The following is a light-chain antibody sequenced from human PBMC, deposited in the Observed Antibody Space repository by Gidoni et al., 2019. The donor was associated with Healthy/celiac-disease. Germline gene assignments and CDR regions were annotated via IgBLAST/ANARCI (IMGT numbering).Light chain of an antibody. Sequence: EIVLTQSPATLSLSPGERATLSCRASQSVSSYLAWYQQKPGQAPRLLIYDASNRATGIPARFSGSGPGTDFTLTISSLEPEDFAVYYCQQRSNWPRTFXQXTKLEIK. CDR1: QSVSSY. CDR2: DAS. J-gene: IGKJ2*01. V-gene: IGKV3-11*01. CDR3: QQRSNWPRT.